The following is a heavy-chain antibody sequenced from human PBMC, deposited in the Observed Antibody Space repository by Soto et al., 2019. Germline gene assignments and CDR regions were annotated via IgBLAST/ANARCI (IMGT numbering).Heavy chain of an antibody. CDR2: IYYDGRS. V-gene: IGHV4-31*03. CDR3: ARGTMLRGPGYYYAMDV. D-gene: IGHD3-10*01. CDR1: GDSISRNGYF. J-gene: IGHJ6*01. Sequence: SETLSLTCSVSGDSISRNGYFWTWIRQHPGKGLEWIGYIYYDGRSYYTPSLKSRVIISVDTSKNQFSLNLTAVTAADTAVYYCARGTMLRGPGYYYAMDVGGQGPRSPSPQ.